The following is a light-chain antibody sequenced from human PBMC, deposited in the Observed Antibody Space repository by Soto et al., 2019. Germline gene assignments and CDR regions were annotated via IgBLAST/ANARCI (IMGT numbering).Light chain of an antibody. J-gene: IGLJ2*01. CDR2: GTN. CDR3: AAWDDSLIGYVV. Sequence: QSVLTQPPSASGTLGQRVTISCSGSSFNIGTNTVNWYQQLPGTAPKLLIYGTNQRPSGVPDRFSGSKSGTSASLAISGLQSEDEADYYCAAWDDSLIGYVVFGGGTKLTVL. CDR1: SFNIGTNT. V-gene: IGLV1-44*01.